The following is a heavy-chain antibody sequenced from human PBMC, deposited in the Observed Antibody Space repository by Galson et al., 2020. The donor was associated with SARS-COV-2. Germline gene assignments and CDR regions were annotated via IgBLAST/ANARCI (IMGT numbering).Heavy chain of an antibody. CDR3: ARDIGVRGSSRGLSV. CDR2: ISSSGTTV. Sequence: GESLKISCAASGFAFSDYYMNWIRQAPGKGLEWLSYISSSGTTVYYGDSARGRFTISRDNAKKSLYLQMNSLRADDTAVYFCARDIGVRGSSRGLSVWGQGTTVIVSS. J-gene: IGHJ6*02. CDR1: GFAFSDYY. V-gene: IGHV3-11*01. D-gene: IGHD3-10*01.